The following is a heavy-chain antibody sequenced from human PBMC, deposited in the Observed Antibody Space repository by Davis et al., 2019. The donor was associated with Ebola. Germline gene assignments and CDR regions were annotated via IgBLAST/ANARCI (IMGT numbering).Heavy chain of an antibody. CDR1: GFTFSSYG. Sequence: GESLKISCAASGFTFSSYGMHWVRQAPGKGLAWVAVIWYDGSNKYYADSVKGRFTISRDNSKNTLYLQMNSLRAEDTAVYYCARSTYYYDSLDYWGQGTLVTVSS. CDR2: IWYDGSNK. CDR3: ARSTYYYDSLDY. J-gene: IGHJ4*02. V-gene: IGHV3-33*01. D-gene: IGHD3-22*01.